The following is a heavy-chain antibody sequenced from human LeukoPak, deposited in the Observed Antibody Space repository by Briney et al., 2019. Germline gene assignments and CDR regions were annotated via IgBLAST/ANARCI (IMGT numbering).Heavy chain of an antibody. CDR1: GFIFSNAW. J-gene: IGHJ4*02. Sequence: GGSLRLSCAASGFIFSNAWMSWVRRAPGKGREWVARIKRNTDGGTTDYAAPVNGRFTISRDDSENTVYQQMNSLKIEDTAVYYCSGHMTSADYWGQGTLVTVSS. CDR3: SGHMTSADY. D-gene: IGHD2-21*02. V-gene: IGHV3-15*01. CDR2: IKRNTDGGTT.